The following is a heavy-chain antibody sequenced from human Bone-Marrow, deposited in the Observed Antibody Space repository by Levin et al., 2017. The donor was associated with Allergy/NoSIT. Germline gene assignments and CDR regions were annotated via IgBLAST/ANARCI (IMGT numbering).Heavy chain of an antibody. CDR3: ARAPGSSSWFDY. CDR1: GGSISSYY. CDR2: IYYSGST. J-gene: IGHJ4*02. V-gene: IGHV4-59*01. Sequence: SETLSLTCTVSGGSISSYYWSWIRQPPGKGLEWIGYIYYSGSTNYNPSLKSRVTISVDTSKNQFSLKLSSVTAADTAVHYCARAPGSSSWFDYWGQGTLVTVSS. D-gene: IGHD6-13*01.